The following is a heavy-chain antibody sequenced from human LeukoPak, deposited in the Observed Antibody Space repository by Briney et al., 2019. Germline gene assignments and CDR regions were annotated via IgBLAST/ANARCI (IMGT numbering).Heavy chain of an antibody. CDR1: GGSISSYY. D-gene: IGHD2-2*02. J-gene: IGHJ6*02. Sequence: SETLSLTCTVSGGSISSYYWSWIRQPAGKGLEWIGRIYTSGSTNYNPSLKSRVTMSVDTSKNQFSLKLSSVTAADTAVYYCARDGLPRYCSSTSCYNRYYYYGTDVWGQGTTVTVSS. CDR3: ARDGLPRYCSSTSCYNRYYYYGTDV. V-gene: IGHV4-4*07. CDR2: IYTSGST.